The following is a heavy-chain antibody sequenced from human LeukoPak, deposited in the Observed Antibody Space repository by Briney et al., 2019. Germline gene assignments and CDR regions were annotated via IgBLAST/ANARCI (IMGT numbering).Heavy chain of an antibody. D-gene: IGHD3-22*01. CDR3: AKGGRDDSSGYYYVSDY. CDR2: ISGSGDST. Sequence: PGGSLRLSCAASGFTFSSYAMNWVRQAPGKGLEWVSAISGSGDSTYYADSVKGRFTISRDNSKNTLYLQMHSLRAEDTAVYYCAKGGRDDSSGYYYVSDYWGQGTLVTVSP. J-gene: IGHJ4*02. CDR1: GFTFSSYA. V-gene: IGHV3-23*01.